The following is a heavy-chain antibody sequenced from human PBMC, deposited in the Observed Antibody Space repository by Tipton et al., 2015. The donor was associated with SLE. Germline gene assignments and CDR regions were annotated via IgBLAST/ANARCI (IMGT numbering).Heavy chain of an antibody. V-gene: IGHV3-30*04. CDR1: GFTFSTYA. J-gene: IGHJ6*02. D-gene: IGHD3-16*02. CDR3: AAELSSYGMDV. CDR2: ISYDGSNK. Sequence: SLRLSCAASGFTFSTYAMHWVRQAPGKELEWVAVISYDGSNKYYADSVKGRFTISRDNSKNTVYLQMNSLRAEDTAVYDCAAELSSYGMDVWGQGTTVTVSS.